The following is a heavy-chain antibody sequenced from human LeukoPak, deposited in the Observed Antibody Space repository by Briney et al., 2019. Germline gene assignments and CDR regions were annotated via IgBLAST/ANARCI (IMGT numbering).Heavy chain of an antibody. CDR1: GFTFSSYA. J-gene: IGHJ4*02. Sequence: GGSLRLSCAASGFTFSSYAMHWVRQAPGKGLEWVAVISYDGSNKYYADSVKGRFTISRDNSKDTLYLQMNSLRAEDTAVYYCARAIKAVAGTFHRDYYFDYWGQGTLVTVSS. CDR3: ARAIKAVAGTFHRDYYFDY. CDR2: ISYDGSNK. V-gene: IGHV3-30*04. D-gene: IGHD6-19*01.